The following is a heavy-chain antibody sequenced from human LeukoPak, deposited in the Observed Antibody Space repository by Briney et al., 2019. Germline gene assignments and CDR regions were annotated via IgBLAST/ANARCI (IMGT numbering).Heavy chain of an antibody. J-gene: IGHJ6*04. Sequence: SETLSLTCTVSGGSISSYCWSWIRQPPGKGLEWIGYIYYSGSTNYNPSLKSRVTISVDTSKNQFSLKLSSVTAADTAVYYCARGFRWYYGSGSYSNYYYGMDVWGKGTTVTVSS. V-gene: IGHV4-59*01. CDR3: ARGFRWYYGSGSYSNYYYGMDV. CDR2: IYYSGST. D-gene: IGHD3-10*01. CDR1: GGSISSYC.